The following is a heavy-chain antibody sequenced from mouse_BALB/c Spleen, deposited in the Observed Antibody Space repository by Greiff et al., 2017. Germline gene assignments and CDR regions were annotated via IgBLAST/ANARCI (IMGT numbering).Heavy chain of an antibody. V-gene: IGHV3-2*02. CDR1: GYSITSDYV. CDR2: ISYSGST. Sequence: EVKLMESGPGLVKPSQSLSLTCTVTGYSITSDYVWYWIRKFPGNQLECVGFISYSGSTSYNPSLKSRISITRDTSKNQFFLQLNSVTTEDTATYYCARMGAYWGQGTLVTVSA. J-gene: IGHJ3*01. CDR3: ARMGAY.